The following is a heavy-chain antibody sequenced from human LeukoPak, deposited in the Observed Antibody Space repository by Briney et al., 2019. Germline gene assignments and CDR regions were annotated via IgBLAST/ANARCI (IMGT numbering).Heavy chain of an antibody. CDR1: GRSISSFH. CDR3: ARTYSGRSYYFDC. D-gene: IGHD1-26*01. CDR2: IYDSGST. V-gene: IGHV4-59*01. Sequence: PSETLSLTCTVSGRSISSFHWICIRQPPGKGLEHIGNIYDSGSTYYNPSLKSRVTISVDTSKNQFSLKLSSVTAADTAVYYCARTYSGRSYYFDCWGQGTLVTVSS. J-gene: IGHJ4*02.